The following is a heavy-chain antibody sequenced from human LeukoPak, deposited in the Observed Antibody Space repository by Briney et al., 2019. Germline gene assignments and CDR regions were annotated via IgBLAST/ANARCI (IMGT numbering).Heavy chain of an antibody. J-gene: IGHJ4*02. CDR3: AKATGSSWYYFDD. CDR1: GITFSTYG. CDR2: ISHDGSNY. D-gene: IGHD6-13*01. Sequence: GRSLRLSCAASGITFSTYGIHRVRQVPGKGLEWVAVISHDGSNYYYADSVKGRFTISRDNSKNTLYLQMNSLRTEDTAVYYCAKATGSSWYYFDDWGLGTLVTVSS. V-gene: IGHV3-30*18.